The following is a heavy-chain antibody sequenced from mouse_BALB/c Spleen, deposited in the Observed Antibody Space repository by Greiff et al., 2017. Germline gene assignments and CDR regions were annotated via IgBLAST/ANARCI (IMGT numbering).Heavy chain of an antibody. V-gene: IGHV5-6-4*01. D-gene: IGHD2-14*01. CDR2: ISSGGSYT. CDR1: GFTFSSYT. Sequence: EVHLVESGGGLVKPGGSLKLSCAASGFTFSSYTMSWVRQTPEKRLEWVATISSGGSYTYYPDSVKGRFTISRDNAKNTLYLQMSSLKSEDTAMYYCTREVNRYEAMDYWGQGTSVTVSS. CDR3: TREVNRYEAMDY. J-gene: IGHJ4*01.